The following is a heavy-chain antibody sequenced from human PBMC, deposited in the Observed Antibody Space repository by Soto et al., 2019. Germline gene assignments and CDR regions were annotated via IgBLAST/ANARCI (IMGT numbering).Heavy chain of an antibody. CDR2: ISAYNGNT. D-gene: IGHD3-9*01. CDR1: GYTFTSYG. CDR3: ARALGYDILTGYSWFDP. J-gene: IGHJ5*02. Sequence: QVQLVQSGAEVKKPGASVKVSCKASGYTFTSYGISWVRQAPGQGLEWMGWISAYNGNTNYAQKLQGRVNMTTDTSTSTAYMELRSLRSDDTAVYYCARALGYDILTGYSWFDPWGQGTLVTVSS. V-gene: IGHV1-18*01.